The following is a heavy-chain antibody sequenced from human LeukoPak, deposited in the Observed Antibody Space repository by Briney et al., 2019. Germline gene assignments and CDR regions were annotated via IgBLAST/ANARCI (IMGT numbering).Heavy chain of an antibody. V-gene: IGHV3-30*18. CDR2: ISYDGSNK. Sequence: PGGSLRLSCAASGFTFSSYGMHWVRQAPGKGLEWVAVISYDGSNKYYADSVKGRFTISRDNSKNTLYLQMNSLRAEDTAVFYCAKDGDSGSYVSWGQGTLVIVSS. J-gene: IGHJ5*02. CDR1: GFTFSSYG. CDR3: AKDGDSGSYVS. D-gene: IGHD1-26*01.